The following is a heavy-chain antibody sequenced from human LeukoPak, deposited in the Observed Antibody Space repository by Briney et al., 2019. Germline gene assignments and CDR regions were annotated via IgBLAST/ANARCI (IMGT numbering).Heavy chain of an antibody. CDR3: ARDGEAWRELTWLDY. J-gene: IGHJ4*02. CDR2: ISSSSSYI. D-gene: IGHD1-26*01. Sequence: PGGSLRLSCAASGFTFSSYSMNWVRQAPGKGLEWVSSISSSSSYIYYADSVKGRFTISRDNAKNSLYLQMNSLRAKDTAVYYCARDGEAWRELTWLDYWGQGTLVTVSS. V-gene: IGHV3-21*01. CDR1: GFTFSSYS.